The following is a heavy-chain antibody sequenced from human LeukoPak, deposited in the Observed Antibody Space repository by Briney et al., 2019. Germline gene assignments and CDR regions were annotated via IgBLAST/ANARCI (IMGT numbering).Heavy chain of an antibody. CDR1: GGTFSSYA. D-gene: IGHD2-15*01. V-gene: IGHV1-69*04. Sequence: ASVKVSCKASGGTFSSYAISWVRQAPGQGLEWMGRIIPILGIANYAQKFQGRVTITADKSTSTAYMELSSLRSEDTAVYYCASQQPIVVVVAPTHYNWFDPWGQGTLVTVSS. CDR2: IIPILGIA. J-gene: IGHJ5*02. CDR3: ASQQPIVVVVAPTHYNWFDP.